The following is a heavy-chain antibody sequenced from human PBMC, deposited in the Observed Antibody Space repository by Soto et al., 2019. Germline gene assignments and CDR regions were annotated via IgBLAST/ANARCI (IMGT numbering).Heavy chain of an antibody. J-gene: IGHJ5*02. Sequence: PRESLKISCKGSGYSFTSYWIGWVRQMPGKGLEWMGIIYPGDSDTRYSPSFQGQVTISADKSISTAYLQWSSLKASDTAMYYCARQAIPNWNYVGWFDPWGQGTLVTVSS. D-gene: IGHD1-7*01. CDR2: IYPGDSDT. V-gene: IGHV5-51*01. CDR3: ARQAIPNWNYVGWFDP. CDR1: GYSFTSYW.